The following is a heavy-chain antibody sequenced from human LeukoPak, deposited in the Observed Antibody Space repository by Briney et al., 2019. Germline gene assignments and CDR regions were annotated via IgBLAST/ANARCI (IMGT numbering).Heavy chain of an antibody. CDR1: GGTFSSYG. D-gene: IGHD1-26*01. J-gene: IGHJ4*02. Sequence: SCKASGGTFSSYGMHWVRQAPGKGLEWVAVISYDGSNKYYADSVKGRFAISRDNSKNTLYLQMNSLRAEDTAVYYCAKDVSGSYSYFDYWGQGTLVTVSS. CDR2: ISYDGSNK. CDR3: AKDVSGSYSYFDY. V-gene: IGHV3-30*18.